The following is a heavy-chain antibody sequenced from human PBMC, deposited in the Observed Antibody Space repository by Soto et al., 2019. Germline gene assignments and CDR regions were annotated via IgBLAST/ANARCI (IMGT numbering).Heavy chain of an antibody. V-gene: IGHV3-74*01. J-gene: IGHJ5*02. CDR1: GFTFSSYW. CDR2: INSDGSST. CDR3: ARIGVVEQLVLPYHSWFDP. Sequence: EVQLVESGGGLVQPGGSLRLSCAASGFTFSSYWMHWVRQAPGKGLVWVSRINSDGSSTSYADSVKGRFTISRDNAKNTLYLQMSVLRAEDTAVYYCARIGVVEQLVLPYHSWFDPLGQGTLVTVSS. D-gene: IGHD6-13*01.